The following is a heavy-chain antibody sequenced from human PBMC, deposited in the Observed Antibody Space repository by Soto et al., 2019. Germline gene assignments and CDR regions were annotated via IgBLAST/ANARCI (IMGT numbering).Heavy chain of an antibody. D-gene: IGHD3-10*01. CDR3: AWDYGSGSYGFFYFDY. J-gene: IGHJ4*02. Sequence: EVQLVESGGGLVQPGGSLRLSCAASGFTFSSYSMNWVRQAPGKGLEWVSYISSSSSTIYYADSVKGRFTISRDNAKNSLYLQMNSLRAEDTAVYYCAWDYGSGSYGFFYFDYWGQGTLVTVSS. CDR2: ISSSSSTI. CDR1: GFTFSSYS. V-gene: IGHV3-48*01.